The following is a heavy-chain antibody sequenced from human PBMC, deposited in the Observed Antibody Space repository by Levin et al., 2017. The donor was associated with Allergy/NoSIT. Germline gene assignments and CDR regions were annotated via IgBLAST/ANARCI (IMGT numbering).Heavy chain of an antibody. V-gene: IGHV3-23*01. Sequence: GESLKISCAASGFTFSSYAMSWVRQAPGKGLEWVSAISGSGGSTYYADSVKGRFTISRDNSKNTLYLQMNSLRAEDTAVYYCAKDIEVRFREIYFDYWGQGTLVTVSS. D-gene: IGHD3-10*01. CDR3: AKDIEVRFREIYFDY. CDR1: GFTFSSYA. J-gene: IGHJ4*02. CDR2: ISGSGGST.